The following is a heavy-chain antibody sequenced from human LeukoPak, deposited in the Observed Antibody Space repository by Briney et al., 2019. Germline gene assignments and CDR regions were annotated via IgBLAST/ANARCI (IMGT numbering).Heavy chain of an antibody. D-gene: IGHD4-17*01. Sequence: SETLSLTCTVSGGSISSYYWSWIRQPPGKGLKWIGYIYYSGSTNYNPSLKSRVTISVGTSKNQFSLKLSSVTAADTAVYYCARYGDLYYFDYWGQGTLVTVSS. J-gene: IGHJ4*02. CDR3: ARYGDLYYFDY. V-gene: IGHV4-59*01. CDR1: GGSISSYY. CDR2: IYYSGST.